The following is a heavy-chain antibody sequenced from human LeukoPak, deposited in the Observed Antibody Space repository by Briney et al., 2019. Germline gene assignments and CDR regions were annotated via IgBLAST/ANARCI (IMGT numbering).Heavy chain of an antibody. V-gene: IGHV2-26*01. D-gene: IGHD6-13*01. CDR3: TRVVRYTSSWYPNYYFDY. CDR1: GFSLSNTRMG. Sequence: SGPVLVKPTETLTLTCTVSGFSLSNTRMGVSWIRQPPGKALEWLAQIFSNDEKSYSTSLKSRLTISKDISKSQVVLTMTNMDPVDTGTYYCTRVVRYTSSWYPNYYFDYWGQGTLVTVSS. CDR2: IFSNDEK. J-gene: IGHJ4*02.